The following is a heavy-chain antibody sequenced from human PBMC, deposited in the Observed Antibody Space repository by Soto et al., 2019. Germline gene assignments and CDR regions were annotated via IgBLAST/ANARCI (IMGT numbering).Heavy chain of an antibody. CDR2: IYYSGSN. Sequence: TPSLTCTVSGDSITSWSYYWIWIRQHPGMGLEGIVYIYYSGSNYYKPSLNRRVTISVATSKNQSSLKLSSVTAADTAVYYCAREDDGGDSLDVWGQGTTVTVSS. V-gene: IGHV4-31*03. J-gene: IGHJ6*02. D-gene: IGHD2-21*02. CDR1: GDSITSWSYY. CDR3: AREDDGGDSLDV.